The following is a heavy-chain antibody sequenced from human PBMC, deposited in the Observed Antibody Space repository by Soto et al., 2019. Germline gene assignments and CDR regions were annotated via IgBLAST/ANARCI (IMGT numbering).Heavy chain of an antibody. CDR1: GFAVSSFW. D-gene: IGHD3-3*01. CDR3: ARDYDFWSGSNSCFDY. Sequence: EVQLVESGGGLVQPGGSLRLSCAASGFAVSSFWMRWVRQAPGKGLEWVANIKRDGSEKYYVDSVKGRFTISRDNAKNSLYLQMNSLRAEDTAVYYCARDYDFWSGSNSCFDYWGQGTLVTVSS. V-gene: IGHV3-7*01. CDR2: IKRDGSEK. J-gene: IGHJ4*02.